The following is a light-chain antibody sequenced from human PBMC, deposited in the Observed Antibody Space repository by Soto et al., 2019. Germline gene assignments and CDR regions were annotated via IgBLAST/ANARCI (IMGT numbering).Light chain of an antibody. J-gene: IGKJ1*01. Sequence: EIVITQSPATLSVSPGERATLSCRASQSVSSNLAWYQQKPGQAPRLLIYGASTRATGIPARFSGSGSGTDFTPTISSLQSEDSAVYYCQQYHSWPAFGQGTKVDI. V-gene: IGKV3D-15*01. CDR2: GAS. CDR1: QSVSSN. CDR3: QQYHSWPA.